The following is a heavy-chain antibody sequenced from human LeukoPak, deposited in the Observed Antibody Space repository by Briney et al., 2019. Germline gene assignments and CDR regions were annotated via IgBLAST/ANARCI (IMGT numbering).Heavy chain of an antibody. D-gene: IGHD6-13*01. CDR3: VAAGTFDY. J-gene: IGHJ4*02. Sequence: GGSLRLSCAASGFTVSSNYMSWVRQAPGKGLEWVSVIYSGGSTYYADSVKGRFTISRDNTKNTLYLQMNTLRAEDTAVYYCVAAGTFDYWGQGALVTVSS. CDR1: GFTVSSNY. CDR2: IYSGGST. V-gene: IGHV3-66*01.